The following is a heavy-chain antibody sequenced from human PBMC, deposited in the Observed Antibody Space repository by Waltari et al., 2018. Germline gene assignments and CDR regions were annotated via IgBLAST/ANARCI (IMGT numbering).Heavy chain of an antibody. V-gene: IGHV3-23*01. CDR3: AKRIEYRSSSAYFDH. CDR1: GFTFSTYG. D-gene: IGHD6-6*01. Sequence: EVQLLESGGGLVQPGGSLRLSCAASGFTFSTYGMNWVRQAPGKGLEWVSSISDDGGSTYYADSVKGRFTISRDNSQNTLYLQMNSLRAEDAALYYCAKRIEYRSSSAYFDHWGPGTLVTVSS. CDR2: ISDDGGST. J-gene: IGHJ4*02.